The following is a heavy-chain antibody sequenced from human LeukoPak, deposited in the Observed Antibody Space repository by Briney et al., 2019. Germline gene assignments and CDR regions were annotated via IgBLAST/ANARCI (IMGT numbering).Heavy chain of an antibody. Sequence: PSETLSLTCTVSGGSISSSSYYRGWIRQPPGKGLEWIGSIYYSGSTYYNPSLKSRVTISVDTSKNQFSLKLSSVTAADTAVYYCARLLIAVAIYWGQGTLVTVSS. CDR2: IYYSGST. D-gene: IGHD6-19*01. V-gene: IGHV4-39*01. CDR3: ARLLIAVAIY. J-gene: IGHJ4*02. CDR1: GGSISSSSYY.